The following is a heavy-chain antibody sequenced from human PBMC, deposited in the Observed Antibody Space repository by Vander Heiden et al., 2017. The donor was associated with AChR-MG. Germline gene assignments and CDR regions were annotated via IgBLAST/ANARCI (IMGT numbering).Heavy chain of an antibody. CDR3: ASLYYYDSSGGGWFDP. D-gene: IGHD3-22*01. CDR1: GYSFTSYW. V-gene: IGHV5-51*03. J-gene: IGHJ5*02. Sequence: EVQLVQSGAEVKKPGESLKISCKGSGYSFTSYWIGWVRQMPGKGLEWMWIIYPGDSDTRYSPSFQGQVTISADKSISTAYLQWSSLKASDTAMYYCASLYYYDSSGGGWFDPWGQGTLVTVSS. CDR2: IYPGDSDT.